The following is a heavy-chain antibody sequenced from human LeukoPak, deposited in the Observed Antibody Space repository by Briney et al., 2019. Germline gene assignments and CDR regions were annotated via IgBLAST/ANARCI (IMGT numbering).Heavy chain of an antibody. CDR3: TRDQMNY. Sequence: GGSLRLSCTASEFTVSRNYMLWVRQAPGKGLEWVSLIFSNGDTHYADSVKGRCAISRDTSKNTVTRQMNSLRVEDTAMYYCTRDQMNYWGQGTLVTVSS. V-gene: IGHV3-53*01. J-gene: IGHJ4*02. CDR1: EFTVSRNY. CDR2: IFSNGDT. D-gene: IGHD5-24*01.